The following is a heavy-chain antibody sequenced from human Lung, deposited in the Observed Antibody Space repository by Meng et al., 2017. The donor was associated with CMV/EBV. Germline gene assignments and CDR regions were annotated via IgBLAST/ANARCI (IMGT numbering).Heavy chain of an antibody. CDR3: VRDGYHCSSNSCYRQYFNYGLDA. CDR2: NSSGYGST. V-gene: IGHV3-23*03. J-gene: IGHJ6*02. CDR1: GIIFGNYA. D-gene: IGHD2-2*02. Sequence: GAXXKFSCAASGIIFGNYAMNWLRQAPGRGLEWDSVNSSGYGSTYYADSVEGRFTISRDNSRKTLYLQMSGMRAEDTAVYYCVRDGYHCSSNSCYRQYFNYGLDAXGHGXTVTVSS.